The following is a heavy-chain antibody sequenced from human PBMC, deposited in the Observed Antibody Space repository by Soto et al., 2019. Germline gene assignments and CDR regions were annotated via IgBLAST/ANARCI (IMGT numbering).Heavy chain of an antibody. V-gene: IGHV3-7*01. CDR2: IKPDESEK. Sequence: GGSLRLSCTASGFTFSDSWMTWVRQAPGKGLEWVARIKPDESEKKYADSVEGRFSISRDNAKNSMYLQMDSLRGEDTAVYYCVRGGSNYASWGQGTLVTVSS. J-gene: IGHJ5*02. D-gene: IGHD4-4*01. CDR1: GFTFSDSW. CDR3: VRGGSNYAS.